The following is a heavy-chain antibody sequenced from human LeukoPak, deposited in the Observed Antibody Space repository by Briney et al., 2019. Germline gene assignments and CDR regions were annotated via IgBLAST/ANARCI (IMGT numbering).Heavy chain of an antibody. V-gene: IGHV4-59*01. CDR3: ATSSSSSWYNY. D-gene: IGHD6-13*01. Sequence: PSETLSLTCTVSGGSISKYYWSWIRQAPGKGLEWIGYISYSGSTNYNPSLKSRVTMSVDTSKNQFSLKLSSVTAADTAVYYCATSSSSSWYNYWGQGTLVTVSS. J-gene: IGHJ4*02. CDR1: GGSISKYY. CDR2: ISYSGST.